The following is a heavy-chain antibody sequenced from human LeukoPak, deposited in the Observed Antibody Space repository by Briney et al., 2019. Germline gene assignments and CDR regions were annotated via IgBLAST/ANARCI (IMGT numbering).Heavy chain of an antibody. CDR1: GGSISSSSYC. CDR3: ARHWGEFDSSGYYDY. D-gene: IGHD3-22*01. J-gene: IGHJ4*02. Sequence: PSETLSLTCTVSGGSISSSSYCWGWIRQPPGKGLEWIGSIYYSGSTYYNPSLKSRVTISVDTSKNQFSLKLSSVTAADTAVYYCARHWGEFDSSGYYDYWGQGTLVTVSS. CDR2: IYYSGST. V-gene: IGHV4-39*01.